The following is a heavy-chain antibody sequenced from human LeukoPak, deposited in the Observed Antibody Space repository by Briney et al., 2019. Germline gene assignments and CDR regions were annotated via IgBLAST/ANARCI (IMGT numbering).Heavy chain of an antibody. CDR1: GYTFTSYG. Sequence: ASVKVSCKASGYTFTSYGISWVRQAPGQGLEWMGWISAYNGNTNYAQKLQGRVTMTTDTSTSTAYMELRSLRSDDTAVYYCARVYGVIYYCYYYMDVWGKGTTVTVSS. J-gene: IGHJ6*03. CDR2: ISAYNGNT. CDR3: ARVYGVIYYCYYYMDV. V-gene: IGHV1-18*01. D-gene: IGHD2-21*01.